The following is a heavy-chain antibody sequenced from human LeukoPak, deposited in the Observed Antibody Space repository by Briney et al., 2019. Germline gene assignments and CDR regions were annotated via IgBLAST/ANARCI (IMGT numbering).Heavy chain of an antibody. CDR3: ARDMGRGGGLPQDY. J-gene: IGHJ4*02. CDR1: GFTFSSYA. Sequence: PGGSLRLSCAASGFTFSSYAMHWVRQAPGKGLEYVSAISSNGGSTYYANSVKGRFTISRDNSKNTLYLQMGSLRAEDMAVYYCARDMGRGGGLPQDYWGQGTLFTVSS. V-gene: IGHV3-64*01. D-gene: IGHD1-14*01. CDR2: ISSNGGST.